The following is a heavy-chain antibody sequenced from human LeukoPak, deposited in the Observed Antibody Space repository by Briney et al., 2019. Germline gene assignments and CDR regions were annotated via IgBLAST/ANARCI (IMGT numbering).Heavy chain of an antibody. J-gene: IGHJ5*02. CDR1: GFTFSTYW. Sequence: GGSLRLSCAASGFTFSTYWMTWVRQAPGKGLEWVAVIWYDGSNKFYVDSVKGRFTISRDNSKNTLYLQMNSLRAEDTAVYYCARRDGIAVAGLHGANWFDPWGQGTLVTVSS. V-gene: IGHV3-33*08. D-gene: IGHD6-19*01. CDR2: IWYDGSNK. CDR3: ARRDGIAVAGLHGANWFDP.